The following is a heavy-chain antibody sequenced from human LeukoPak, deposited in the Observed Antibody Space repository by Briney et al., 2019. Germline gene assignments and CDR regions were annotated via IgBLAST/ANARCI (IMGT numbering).Heavy chain of an antibody. CDR1: GFTFSSYD. V-gene: IGHV3-13*01. J-gene: IGHJ4*02. D-gene: IGHD4-17*01. CDR3: ARGPVRDYGDYSTQEEYFDY. CDR2: IGTAGDT. Sequence: GGSLRLSCAASGFTFSSYDMHWVRQATGKGLEWVSAIGTAGDTYYPGSVKGRFTISRENAKNSLYLQMNSLRAGDTAVYYCARGPVRDYGDYSTQEEYFDYWGQGTLVTVSS.